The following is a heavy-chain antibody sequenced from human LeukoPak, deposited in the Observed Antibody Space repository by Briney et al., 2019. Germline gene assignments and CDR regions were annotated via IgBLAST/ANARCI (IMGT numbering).Heavy chain of an antibody. CDR1: GFTFSSYD. D-gene: IGHD3-10*01. Sequence: PGGSLRLSCAASGFTFSSYDMHWVRQATGKGLEWVSAIGTAGDTYYPGSVKGRFTISRENAKNSLYLQMNSLRAGDTAVYYCARALRIGSGSYLSESTYYFDYWGQGTLVTVSS. V-gene: IGHV3-13*01. CDR2: IGTAGDT. CDR3: ARALRIGSGSYLSESTYYFDY. J-gene: IGHJ4*02.